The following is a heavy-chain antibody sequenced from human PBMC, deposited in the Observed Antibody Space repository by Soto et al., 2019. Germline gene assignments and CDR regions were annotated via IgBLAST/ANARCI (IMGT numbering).Heavy chain of an antibody. J-gene: IGHJ2*01. CDR1: GYTFTSYA. CDR3: ARVGGSSSTRGYFDL. Sequence: QVQLVQSGAEEKKPGASVKVSCKASGYTFTSYAMHWVRQAPGQRLEWMGWINAGNGNTKYSQKFQGRVTITRDTSASTAYMELSSLRSEDTAVYYCARVGGSSSTRGYFDLWGRGTLVTFSS. V-gene: IGHV1-3*05. CDR2: INAGNGNT. D-gene: IGHD6-6*01.